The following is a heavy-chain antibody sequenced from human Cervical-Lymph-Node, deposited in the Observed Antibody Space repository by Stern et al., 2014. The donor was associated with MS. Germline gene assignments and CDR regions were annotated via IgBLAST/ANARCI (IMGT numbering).Heavy chain of an antibody. Sequence: VQLLESGGGVVQPGRSLRLSCAASGFTFSSYGMHWVRQAPGKGLEWVAVISYDGSNKYYADAVKGRFTIYRDNSKNTLYLQMNSLRAEDTAVYYCAKAKAPIVVVPAAPGDYWGQGTLVTVSS. J-gene: IGHJ4*02. CDR3: AKAKAPIVVVPAAPGDY. V-gene: IGHV3-30*18. CDR2: ISYDGSNK. CDR1: GFTFSSYG. D-gene: IGHD2-2*01.